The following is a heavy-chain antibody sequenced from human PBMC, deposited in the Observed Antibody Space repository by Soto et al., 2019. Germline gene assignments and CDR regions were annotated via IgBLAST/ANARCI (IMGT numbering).Heavy chain of an antibody. CDR1: GFSLSSTRMA. CDR2: IYWDDDK. J-gene: IGHJ4*02. D-gene: IGHD6-19*01. CDR3: AHIVVAGLGYYFDY. Sequence: KESGPTLVKPTQTLTLTCTFSGFSLSSTRMAVGWIRQPPGKALEWLALIYWDDDKRYSPFLKSRLTITKDTSKIQVVLTMSNMDPVDTASYYCAHIVVAGLGYYFDYWGQGTLVTVSS. V-gene: IGHV2-5*02.